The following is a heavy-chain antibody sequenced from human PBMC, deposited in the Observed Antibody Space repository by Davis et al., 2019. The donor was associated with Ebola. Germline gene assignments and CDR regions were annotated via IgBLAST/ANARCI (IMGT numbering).Heavy chain of an antibody. D-gene: IGHD4-17*01. CDR1: GGSFSGYY. J-gene: IGHJ4*02. CDR2: INHSGST. CDR3: ALRFDY. Sequence: GSLRLSCAVYGGSFSGYYWSWIRQPPGKGLEWIGEINHSGSTNYNPSLKSRLTISVDTSKNQFSLKLSSVTAADTAVYYCALRFDYWGQGTLVAVSS. V-gene: IGHV4-34*01.